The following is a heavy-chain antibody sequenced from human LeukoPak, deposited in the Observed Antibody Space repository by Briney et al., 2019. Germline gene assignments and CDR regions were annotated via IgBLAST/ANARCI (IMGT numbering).Heavy chain of an antibody. CDR3: ASYCSDTSCYGVDY. J-gene: IGHJ4*02. V-gene: IGHV3-21*01. D-gene: IGHD2-2*01. CDR2: ITSSGSYI. CDR1: GFTFSSYG. Sequence: GGSLRLSCAASGFTFSSYGMNWVRQAPGKGLEWVSSITSSGSYIFYADSVKGRFTISRDNAKNSLYLQMSSLRVEDTAVYYCASYCSDTSCYGVDYWGRGTLVTVSS.